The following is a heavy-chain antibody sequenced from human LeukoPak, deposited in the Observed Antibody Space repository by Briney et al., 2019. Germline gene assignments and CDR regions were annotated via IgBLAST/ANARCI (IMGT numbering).Heavy chain of an antibody. J-gene: IGHJ6*02. CDR1: GFTFNNYN. CDR2: VSSSGSIV. CDR3: ARESLGGYYYGLDV. Sequence: PGRSLRLSCAASGFTFNNYNMNWVRQAPGKGLEWVSCVSSSGSIVNYADSVKGRFTISRDNAENSLFLQMTSLTDEDTAVYYWARESLGGYYYGLDVWGQGTTVTVSS. V-gene: IGHV3-48*02.